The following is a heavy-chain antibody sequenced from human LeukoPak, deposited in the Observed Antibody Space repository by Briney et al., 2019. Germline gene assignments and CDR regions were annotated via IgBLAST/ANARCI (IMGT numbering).Heavy chain of an antibody. D-gene: IGHD6-13*01. Sequence: ASVKVSCKASGYTFTSYAMNWVRQAPGQGLEWMGWINTNTGNPTYAQGFTGRFVFSLGTSVSTAYLQISSLKAEDTAVYYCARAWYSSSWYGGAGDFDYWGQGTLVTVSS. CDR3: ARAWYSSSWYGGAGDFDY. V-gene: IGHV7-4-1*02. J-gene: IGHJ4*02. CDR2: INTNTGNP. CDR1: GYTFTSYA.